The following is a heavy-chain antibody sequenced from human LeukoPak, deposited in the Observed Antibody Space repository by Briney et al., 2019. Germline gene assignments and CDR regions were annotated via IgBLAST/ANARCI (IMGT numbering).Heavy chain of an antibody. CDR1: GFTFSHYW. D-gene: IGHD2-8*01. V-gene: IGHV3-7*01. CDR2: LNQDGSVQ. J-gene: IGHJ3*01. CDR3: ARDHNVADV. Sequence: GGSLRLSCEASGFTFSHYWMTWYGQAPGKGLEWEANLNQDGSVQAYGDSVRGRFTISRDNAKNSVYIQMSSLRVEDTAMYYCARDHNVADVWGQGTMVTVSS.